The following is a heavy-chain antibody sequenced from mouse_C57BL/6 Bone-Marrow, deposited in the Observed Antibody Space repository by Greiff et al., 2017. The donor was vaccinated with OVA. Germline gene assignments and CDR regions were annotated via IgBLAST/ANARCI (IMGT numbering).Heavy chain of an antibody. J-gene: IGHJ1*03. CDR2: IHPSDSDT. D-gene: IGHD2-5*01. Sequence: VQLQQPGAELVKPGASVKVSCKASGYTFTSYWMHWVKQRPGQGLEWIGRIHPSDSDTNYNQKFKGKGTLTVDKSSSTAYMQLSSLTSEDSAVDYCAIENYSNYVDWYFDVWGTGTTVTVSS. CDR1: GYTFTSYW. V-gene: IGHV1-74*01. CDR3: AIENYSNYVDWYFDV.